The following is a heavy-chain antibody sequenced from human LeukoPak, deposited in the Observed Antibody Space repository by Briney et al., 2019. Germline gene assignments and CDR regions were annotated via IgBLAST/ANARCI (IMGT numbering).Heavy chain of an antibody. J-gene: IGHJ4*02. CDR2: FDPEDGET. D-gene: IGHD6-25*01. V-gene: IGHV1-24*01. CDR3: ATAGGSPSLGDFDY. Sequence: GASVKVSCKVSGYTLTELSMHWVRQAPGKGLEWMGGFDPEDGETIYAQKFQGRVTMTEDTSTDTAYMELSSLRSEDTAVYYCATAGGSPSLGDFDYWGQGTLVTVSS. CDR1: GYTLTELS.